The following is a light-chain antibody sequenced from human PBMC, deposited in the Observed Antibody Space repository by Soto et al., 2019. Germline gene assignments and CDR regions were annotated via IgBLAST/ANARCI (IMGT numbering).Light chain of an antibody. J-gene: IGLJ1*01. V-gene: IGLV2-23*02. CDR1: RRDVGSYNL. Sequence: QSVLTQPASVSGAPGQSITIFCTGTRRDVGSYNLVSWYQQPPGKAPKLMIYEVSKRPSGVSNRFSGSKSGNTASLTISGLQAEDEADYYCCSYAGSPYVFGTGTKVTVL. CDR2: EVS. CDR3: CSYAGSPYV.